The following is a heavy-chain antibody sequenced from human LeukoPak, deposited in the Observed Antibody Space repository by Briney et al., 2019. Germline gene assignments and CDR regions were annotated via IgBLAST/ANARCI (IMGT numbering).Heavy chain of an antibody. J-gene: IGHJ4*02. CDR3: ARHSSSTSPDRY. D-gene: IGHD2-2*01. CDR2: IYYSGST. CDR1: GGSISSSNYY. V-gene: IGHV4-39*01. Sequence: SETLSLTCTVSGGSISSSNYYWGWIRQPPGKGLEWIGSIYYSGSTYYNPSLKSRVTISVDTSKNQFSLKLSSVTAADTAVYYRARHSSSTSPDRYWGQGTLVTVSS.